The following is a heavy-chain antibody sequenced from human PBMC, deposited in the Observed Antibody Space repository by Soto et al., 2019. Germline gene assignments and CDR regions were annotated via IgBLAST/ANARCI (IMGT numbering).Heavy chain of an antibody. J-gene: IGHJ4*02. V-gene: IGHV4-31*03. Sequence: SETLSLTCTVSGGSISSGGYYWSWIRQHPGKGLEWIGYIYYSGSTYYNPSLKSRVTISVDTSKNQFSLKLSSLRSEDTAVYYCARTPLRFLEWLPEGPFDYWGQGTLVTVSS. CDR1: GGSISSGGYY. CDR3: ARTPLRFLEWLPEGPFDY. CDR2: IYYSGST. D-gene: IGHD3-3*01.